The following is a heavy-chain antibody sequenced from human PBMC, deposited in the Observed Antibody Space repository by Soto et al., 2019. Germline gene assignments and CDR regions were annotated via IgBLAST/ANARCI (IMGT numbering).Heavy chain of an antibody. CDR2: ISYDGSHK. CDR1: GFTFSSFA. J-gene: IGHJ4*02. Sequence: QVQLVESGGGVVQPGRSLRLSCVASGFTFSSFAMHWVRQAPGKGLEWVSAISYDGSHKYYADSVKGRFTISRDNSKNTLYLQMNSLRPEDRAVYYCARDRRQQLVPLDYWGQGTLVTVSS. V-gene: IGHV3-30-3*01. CDR3: ARDRRQQLVPLDY. D-gene: IGHD6-13*01.